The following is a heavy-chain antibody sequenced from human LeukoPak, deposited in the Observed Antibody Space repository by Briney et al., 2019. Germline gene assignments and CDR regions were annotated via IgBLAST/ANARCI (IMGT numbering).Heavy chain of an antibody. CDR3: ATPYCSGISCPDVFNI. V-gene: IGHV4-31*03. CDR1: GVSISDGRYY. CDR2: RYYRGSA. J-gene: IGHJ3*02. D-gene: IGHD2-2*01. Sequence: SQTPSLTCNISGVSISDGRYYWAWIRQRPGKGLEWLGYRYYRGSAKYNPSLKSRLTISIDTPENQFSLHLNSVTAADTAMYYCATPYCSGISCPDVFNIWGQGRMGTVSS.